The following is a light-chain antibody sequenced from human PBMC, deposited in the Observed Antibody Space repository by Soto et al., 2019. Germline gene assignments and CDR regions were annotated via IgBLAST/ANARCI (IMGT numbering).Light chain of an antibody. CDR2: DAS. Sequence: EIVMTQSPATLSVSPGDRATLSCRASQSVDNDLAWYQQKPGQPPRLLIYDASTRATGIPARFSVSQSGTDFTLTISSLLSEDFAVYFCQQYNNWPLTFGGGTKVETK. CDR3: QQYNNWPLT. CDR1: QSVDND. V-gene: IGKV3D-15*01. J-gene: IGKJ4*01.